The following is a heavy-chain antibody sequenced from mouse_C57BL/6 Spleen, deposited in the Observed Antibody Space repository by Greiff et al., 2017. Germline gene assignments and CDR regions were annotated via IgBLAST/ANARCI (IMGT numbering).Heavy chain of an antibody. D-gene: IGHD1-1*01. J-gene: IGHJ2*01. CDR2: INPNNGGT. CDR3: ARDYGSSHYFDY. V-gene: IGHV1-18*01. Sequence: VQLQQSGPELVKPGASVKIPCKASGYTFTGYNMDWVKQSHGKSLEWIGDINPNNGGTIYNQKFKGKATLTVDKSSSTAYMELRSLTSEDTAVYYCARDYGSSHYFDYWGQGTTLTVSS. CDR1: GYTFTGYN.